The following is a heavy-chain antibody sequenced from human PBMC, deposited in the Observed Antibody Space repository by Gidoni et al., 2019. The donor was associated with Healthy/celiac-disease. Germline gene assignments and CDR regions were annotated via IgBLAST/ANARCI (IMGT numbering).Heavy chain of an antibody. D-gene: IGHD5-12*01. V-gene: IGHV4-59*01. CDR1: GGSISSYY. Sequence: QVQLQESGPGLVKPSETLSLTCTVSGGSISSYYWSWIRQPPGKGLEWIGYIYYSGSTNYNPSLKSRVTISVDTSKNQFSLKLSSVTAADTAVYYCARDKEGGYNMDYWGQGTLVTVSS. CDR3: ARDKEGGYNMDY. J-gene: IGHJ4*02. CDR2: IYYSGST.